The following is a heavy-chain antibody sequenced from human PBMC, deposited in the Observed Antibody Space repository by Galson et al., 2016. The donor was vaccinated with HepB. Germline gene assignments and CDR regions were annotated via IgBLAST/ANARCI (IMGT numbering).Heavy chain of an antibody. J-gene: IGHJ4*02. CDR3: ARDEDDPSYTIDF. D-gene: IGHD3-10*01. Sequence: SLRLSCAASGFTFSTYAMHWVRQAPGKGLEWVAVISYDGNNKYYAASVNGRFTIARDTSENTLYLQMHSLRAEDTAVYYCARDEDDPSYTIDFWGQGTLVSVSS. CDR1: GFTFSTYA. V-gene: IGHV3-30-3*01. CDR2: ISYDGNNK.